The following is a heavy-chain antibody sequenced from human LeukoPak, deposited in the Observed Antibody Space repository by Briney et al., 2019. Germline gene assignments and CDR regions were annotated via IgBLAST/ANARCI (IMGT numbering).Heavy chain of an antibody. V-gene: IGHV5-10-1*01. CDR1: GYSFTSYW. Sequence: GESLKISCKGSGYSFTSYWISWVRQMPGKGLEWMGRIDPSDSYTNYSPSFQGHVTISADKSISTAYLQWSSLKASDTAMYYCARRPFGDSSGYYLDYWGQGTLVTVSS. D-gene: IGHD3-22*01. CDR3: ARRPFGDSSGYYLDY. J-gene: IGHJ4*02. CDR2: IDPSDSYT.